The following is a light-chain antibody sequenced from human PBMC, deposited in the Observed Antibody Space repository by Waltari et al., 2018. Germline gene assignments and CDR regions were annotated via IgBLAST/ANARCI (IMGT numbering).Light chain of an antibody. J-gene: IGKJ3*01. CDR3: QQYYTNPIT. CDR2: WAS. CDR1: QSVLYSFNNKNY. V-gene: IGKV4-1*01. Sequence: DIVMTQSPASLPVSLGERATNNCKSSQSVLYSFNNKNYLAWYQQKPGHSPKLLISWASTRESGFPDRFSGSGSGTDFTLTISSLQAEDVAVYYCQQYYTNPITFGPGTKVELK.